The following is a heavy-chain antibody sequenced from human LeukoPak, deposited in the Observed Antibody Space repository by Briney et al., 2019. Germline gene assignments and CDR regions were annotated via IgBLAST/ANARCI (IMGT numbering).Heavy chain of an antibody. CDR1: GGTFSSYA. CDR2: IIPIFGTA. Sequence: SVKVSCKASGGTFSSYAISWVRQAPGQGLEWMGGIIPIFGTANYAQKFQGRVTITADKSTSTAYMELSSLRSEDTAVYYCARWGPLAVAGLDYWGQGTLVTVSS. J-gene: IGHJ4*02. CDR3: ARWGPLAVAGLDY. V-gene: IGHV1-69*06. D-gene: IGHD6-19*01.